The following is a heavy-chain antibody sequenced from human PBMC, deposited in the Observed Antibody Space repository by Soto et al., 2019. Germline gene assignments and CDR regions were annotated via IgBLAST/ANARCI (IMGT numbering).Heavy chain of an antibody. Sequence: QVQLQESGPGLVKPSETLSLMCTVSGCSISSSYWSWIRQPPGKGLEWNGYIYYNGSNNYNPSVKSRVTIAVATSKNQFPLKLSSVTAADTAVYYGARERRDGYKHYFDYWGQGTLVTVSS. CDR1: GCSISSSY. J-gene: IGHJ4*02. CDR3: ARERRDGYKHYFDY. CDR2: IYYNGSN. V-gene: IGHV4-59*01. D-gene: IGHD5-12*01.